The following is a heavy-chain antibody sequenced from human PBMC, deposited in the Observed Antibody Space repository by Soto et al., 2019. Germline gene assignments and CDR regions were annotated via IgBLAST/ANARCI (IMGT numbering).Heavy chain of an antibody. D-gene: IGHD1-1*01. J-gene: IGHJ4*02. CDR1: GFTFSSYA. CDR3: ASEQLAVLRGVLDY. V-gene: IGHV3-30-3*01. Sequence: PGGSLRLSCAASGFTFSSYAMHWVRQAPGKGLEWVAVISYDGSSKYYADSVKGRFTISRDNSKNTLYLQMNSLRAEDTAVYYCASEQLAVLRGVLDYWGQGILVTVSS. CDR2: ISYDGSSK.